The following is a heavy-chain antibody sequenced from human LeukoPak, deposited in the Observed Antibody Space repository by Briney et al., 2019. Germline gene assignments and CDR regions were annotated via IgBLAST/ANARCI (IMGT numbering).Heavy chain of an antibody. J-gene: IGHJ4*02. CDR2: ISWNSGSI. CDR3: AKGHSSSWHFGYFDN. V-gene: IGHV3-9*01. Sequence: QSGGSLRLSCAASGFTFDDYAMHWVRQAPGKGLEWVSGISWNSGSIGYADSVKGRFTISRDNAKNSLYLQMNSLRTEDTALYYCAKGHSSSWHFGYFDNWGQGTLVTVSS. D-gene: IGHD6-13*01. CDR1: GFTFDDYA.